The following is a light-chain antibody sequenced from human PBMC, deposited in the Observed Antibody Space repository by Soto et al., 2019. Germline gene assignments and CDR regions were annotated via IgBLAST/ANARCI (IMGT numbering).Light chain of an antibody. CDR2: DVN. J-gene: IGLJ1*01. CDR3: YSFAGDFYV. CDR1: SSDVGGYNF. V-gene: IGLV2-11*01. Sequence: QSALTQPRSVSGSPGQSVTISCTGTSSDVGGYNFVSWYQHHPGKAPKLIIYDVNKRPSGVPYRFSGSKSGNTASLTISGLQADDEADYYCYSFAGDFYVFGTGTKVTVL.